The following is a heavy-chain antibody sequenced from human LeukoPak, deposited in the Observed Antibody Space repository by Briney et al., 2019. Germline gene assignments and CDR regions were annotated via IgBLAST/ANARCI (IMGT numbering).Heavy chain of an antibody. CDR1: GFTFSSYS. CDR2: ISSSSSYI. CDR3: AKDRAYGYESFDI. Sequence: GGSLRLSCAASGFTFSSYSMNWVRQAPGKGLEWVSSISSSSSYIYYADSVKGRFTISRDNAKNSLYLQMNSLRAEDAALYYCAKDRAYGYESFDIWGQGTMVTVSS. J-gene: IGHJ3*02. V-gene: IGHV3-21*04. D-gene: IGHD4-17*01.